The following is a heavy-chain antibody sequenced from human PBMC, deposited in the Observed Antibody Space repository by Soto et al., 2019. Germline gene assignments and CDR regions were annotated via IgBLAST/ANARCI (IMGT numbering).Heavy chain of an antibody. J-gene: IGHJ6*02. Sequence: GASVKVSCKASGYTFTSYDISWVRQAPGQGLEWMGGIIPIFGTANYAQKFQGRVTITADESTSTAYMELSSLRSEDTAVYYCARDTIGVIAVAGPLSYYYGMDVWGQGTTVTVSS. CDR2: IIPIFGTA. D-gene: IGHD6-19*01. CDR3: ARDTIGVIAVAGPLSYYYGMDV. CDR1: GYTFTSYD. V-gene: IGHV1-69*13.